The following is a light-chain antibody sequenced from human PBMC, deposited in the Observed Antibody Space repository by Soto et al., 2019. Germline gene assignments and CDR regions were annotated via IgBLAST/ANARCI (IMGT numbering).Light chain of an antibody. J-gene: IGKJ3*01. CDR3: MQTLQTPFT. CDR1: QSLLHSDGYKY. CDR2: LGS. V-gene: IGKV2-28*01. Sequence: DIVLTQSPLSLPVTPGEPASISCKSSQSLLHSDGYKYLDWYVQKAGQSPQLLVYLGSHRASGVPDRFSGSGSGTAFTLKISKLEADDVGVYYCMQTLQTPFTFGPGTKVDI.